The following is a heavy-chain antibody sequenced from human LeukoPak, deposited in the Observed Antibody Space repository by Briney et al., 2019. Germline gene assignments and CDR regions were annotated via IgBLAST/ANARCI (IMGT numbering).Heavy chain of an antibody. Sequence: GGSLRLSCAASGFTFSSYWMSWVRQAPGKGLEWVANIKQDGSEKQYVDSVKGRFAISRDNAENSLYLQMNSLKAEGTAVYYCGRFTRSGDSVYWGQGTLVTVSS. CDR3: GRFTRSGDSVY. CDR1: GFTFSSYW. D-gene: IGHD7-27*01. J-gene: IGHJ4*02. V-gene: IGHV3-7*04. CDR2: IKQDGSEK.